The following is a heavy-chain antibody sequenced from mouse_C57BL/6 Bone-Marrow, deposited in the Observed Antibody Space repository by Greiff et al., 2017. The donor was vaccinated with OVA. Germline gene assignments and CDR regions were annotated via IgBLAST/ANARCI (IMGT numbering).Heavy chain of an antibody. CDR1: GYAFSSYW. CDR3: AREPSPYYFDY. CDR2: IYPGDGDT. Sequence: QVQLQQSGAELVKPGASVKISCKASGYAFSSYWMNWVKQRPGKGLEWIGQIYPGDGDTNYNGKFKGKATLTADKSSSTAYMQLSSLTSEDSAVYFCAREPSPYYFDYWGQGTTLTVSS. J-gene: IGHJ2*01. V-gene: IGHV1-80*01.